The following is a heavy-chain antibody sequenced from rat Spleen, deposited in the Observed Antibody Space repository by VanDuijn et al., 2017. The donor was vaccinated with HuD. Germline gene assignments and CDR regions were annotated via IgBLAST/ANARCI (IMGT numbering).Heavy chain of an antibody. CDR2: ISYSGNT. Sequence: EIQLQESGPGLVKPSQSLSLTCSVTGYTITSGYDWSWIRKFPGNKMESMGYISYSGNTNYNPSLRSRVSISRDTSKNQFFLQLNSVLTEDTATYYCTRSVGYTYSFFDFWGLGVMVTVSS. CDR3: TRSVGYTYSFFDF. CDR1: GYTITSGY. V-gene: IGHV3-4*01. D-gene: IGHD1-4*01. J-gene: IGHJ2*01.